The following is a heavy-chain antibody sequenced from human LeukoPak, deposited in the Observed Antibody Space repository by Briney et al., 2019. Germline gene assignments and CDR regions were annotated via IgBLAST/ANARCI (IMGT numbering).Heavy chain of an antibody. V-gene: IGHV4-4*07. Sequence: PSETLSLTCTVSGGSISTYYWTWIRQPAGKRLKRIGRIFNLGITKYNPSLKSRVTMSVDTSKNQFSLKLTSVTAADTAVYYCVRGVWDSRDPLSYYFDPWGQGTLVAVSS. CDR3: VRGVWDSRDPLSYYFDP. CDR2: IFNLGIT. J-gene: IGHJ4*02. CDR1: GGSISTYY. D-gene: IGHD3-16*01.